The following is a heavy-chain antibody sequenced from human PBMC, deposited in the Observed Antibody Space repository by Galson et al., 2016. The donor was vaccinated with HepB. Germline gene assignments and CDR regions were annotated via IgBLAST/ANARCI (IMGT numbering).Heavy chain of an antibody. J-gene: IGHJ4*02. Sequence: SETLSLTCTVSGASITGYCWAWIRQPPGKGLEWVGYMCYSGSTNYSPSLKSRVTISVDTSKNQFSLKLSSVTAADTAVYYCARGDGYNLFWGQGTLVTVSS. V-gene: IGHV4-59*01. D-gene: IGHD5-24*01. CDR3: ARGDGYNLF. CDR1: GASITGYC. CDR2: MCYSGST.